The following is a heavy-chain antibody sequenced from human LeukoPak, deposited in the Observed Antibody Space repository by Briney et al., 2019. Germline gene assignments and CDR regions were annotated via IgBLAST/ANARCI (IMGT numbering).Heavy chain of an antibody. V-gene: IGHV3-23*01. CDR1: EFSVGSNY. Sequence: PGGSLRLSCAASEFSVGSNYMTWVRQAPGKGLEWVSAISDSGGSTYYADSVKGRFTISRDNSKNTLYLQMNSLRAEDTAVYYCAKSGLNRFDYWGQGTLVTVSS. J-gene: IGHJ4*02. D-gene: IGHD2-15*01. CDR2: ISDSGGST. CDR3: AKSGLNRFDY.